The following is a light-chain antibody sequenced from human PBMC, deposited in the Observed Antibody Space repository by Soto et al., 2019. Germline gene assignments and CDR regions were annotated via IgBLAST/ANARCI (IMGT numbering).Light chain of an antibody. J-gene: IGKJ2*01. Sequence: EIVLTQSPGTLSLSPGERATLSCRASQSVSSCFLAWYQQKPGQAPRLLIFGASSRATGIPDRFSGSGSGTDFTLTISRLEPEDFAVYYCQQYGSSPYTFGHGTKLDIK. CDR1: QSVSSCF. CDR3: QQYGSSPYT. V-gene: IGKV3-20*01. CDR2: GAS.